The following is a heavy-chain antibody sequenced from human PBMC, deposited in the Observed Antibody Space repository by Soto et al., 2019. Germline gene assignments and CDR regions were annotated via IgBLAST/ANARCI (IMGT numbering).Heavy chain of an antibody. J-gene: IGHJ4*02. CDR2: IYHSEST. V-gene: IGHV4-4*02. D-gene: IGHD2-15*01. CDR3: ARGSTRIRGLFDY. Sequence: QVQLQESGPGLVKPSGTLSLTCAVSGGSMYSPNWWTWVRQTPGKGLQWIGEIYHSESTNYNPSLKSRVTISVDKSKNQFSLKLTSLTAAETAIYYCARGSTRIRGLFDYWGQGLLVTVSS. CDR1: GGSMYSPNW.